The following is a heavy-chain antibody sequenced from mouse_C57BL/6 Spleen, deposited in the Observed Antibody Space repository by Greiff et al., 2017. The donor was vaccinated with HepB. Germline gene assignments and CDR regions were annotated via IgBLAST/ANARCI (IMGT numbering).Heavy chain of an antibody. CDR1: GYTFTSYW. V-gene: IGHV1-72*01. CDR3: ARELTAYWYFDV. Sequence: VQLQQPGAELVKPGASVKLSCKASGYTFTSYWMHWVKQRPGRGLEWIGSIYPNSGGTKYNEKFKSKATLTVDKPSSTAYMQLSSLTSEDAAVYDCARELTAYWYFDVWGTGTTVTVSS. D-gene: IGHD4-1*01. J-gene: IGHJ1*03. CDR2: IYPNSGGT.